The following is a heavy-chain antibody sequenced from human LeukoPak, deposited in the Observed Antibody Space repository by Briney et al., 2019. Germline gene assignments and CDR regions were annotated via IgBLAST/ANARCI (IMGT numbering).Heavy chain of an antibody. V-gene: IGHV1-69*06. Sequence: SVKVSCKASGGTFSSYAISWVRQAPGQGLEWMGVIIPSFGTANYAQKFQGRVTITEDKSTSTAYMELSSLRSEDTAVYYCDPTYYYGSGSYGPFDYWRQGSLLTVSS. D-gene: IGHD3-10*01. J-gene: IGHJ4*02. CDR3: DPTYYYGSGSYGPFDY. CDR2: IIPSFGTA. CDR1: GGTFSSYA.